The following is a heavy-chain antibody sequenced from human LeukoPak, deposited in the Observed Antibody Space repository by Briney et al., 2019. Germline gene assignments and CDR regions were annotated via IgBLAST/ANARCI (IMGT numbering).Heavy chain of an antibody. CDR2: ISVNDGKT. CDR3: VRVGCDGCDCYFLGY. V-gene: IGHV1-18*01. CDR1: GYSFTQYA. D-gene: IGHD2-21*02. Sequence: ASVKVSCKASGYSFTQYAISWVRQAPGQGLEWMGWISVNDGKTSYAQNVQGRVTMTTDTSTSTAYMEVGSLRSDDTAVYYCVRVGCDGCDCYFLGYWGQGTLVTVSS. J-gene: IGHJ4*02.